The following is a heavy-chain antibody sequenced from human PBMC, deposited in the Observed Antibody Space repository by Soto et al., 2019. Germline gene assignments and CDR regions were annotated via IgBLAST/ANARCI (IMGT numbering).Heavy chain of an antibody. CDR1: GDSVSSNSAA. Sequence: SQTLSLTCALSGDSVSSNSAAWHWIRQSPSRGLEWLGRTYYRSKWYNDYAVSVKSRITINPDTSKNQFSLQLNSVTPEDTAVYYCAREGLELPFDYYYGMDVWGQVTTVTVS. CDR3: AREGLELPFDYYYGMDV. V-gene: IGHV6-1*01. J-gene: IGHJ6*02. D-gene: IGHD1-7*01. CDR2: TYYRSKWYN.